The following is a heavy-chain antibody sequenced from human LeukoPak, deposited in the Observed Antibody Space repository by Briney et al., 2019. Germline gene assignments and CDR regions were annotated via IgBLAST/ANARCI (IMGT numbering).Heavy chain of an antibody. Sequence: GGSLRLSCAASTFTFNSYWMSWVRQAPGKGLEWVANIDPDGSEKQYGDSVKARFPTSRDNAKNSLYLQMNSLRAEHTTIYYCARMYYCGDNNWRYFDNWGQGTLVTVSS. CDR3: ARMYYCGDNNWRYFDN. J-gene: IGHJ4*02. CDR2: IDPDGSEK. D-gene: IGHD2-8*01. V-gene: IGHV3-7*01. CDR1: TFTFNSYW.